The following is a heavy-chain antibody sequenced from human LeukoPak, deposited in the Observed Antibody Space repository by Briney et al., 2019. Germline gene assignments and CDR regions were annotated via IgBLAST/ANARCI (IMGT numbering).Heavy chain of an antibody. V-gene: IGHV4-59*11. CDR3: ARDVGGMDV. CDR2: IYSSGST. Sequence: SETLSLTCTVSGGSISSHYWSWIRQPPGKGLGWIGYIYSSGSTNYSPSLKSRVTISVDASKNQFSLRVTSVTAADTAVYYCARDVGGMDVWGQGTTVTVSS. CDR1: GGSISSHY. J-gene: IGHJ6*02. D-gene: IGHD4-23*01.